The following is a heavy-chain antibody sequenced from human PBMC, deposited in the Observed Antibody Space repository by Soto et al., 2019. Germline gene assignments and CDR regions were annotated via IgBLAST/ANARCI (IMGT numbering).Heavy chain of an antibody. J-gene: IGHJ6*02. V-gene: IGHV3-30*18. CDR1: GFTFSSYG. CDR3: AKDLRSSGWHQSNSYSGMYV. D-gene: IGHD6-19*01. Sequence: GGSLRLSCAASGFTFSSYGMHWVRQAPGKGLEWVAVISYDGSNKYYADSVKGRFTISRDNSKNTLYLQMNSLRAEDTAVYYCAKDLRSSGWHQSNSYSGMYVWGQGTTVTVSS. CDR2: ISYDGSNK.